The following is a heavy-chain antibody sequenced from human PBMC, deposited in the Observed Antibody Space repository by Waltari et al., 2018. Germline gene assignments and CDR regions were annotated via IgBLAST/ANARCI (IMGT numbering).Heavy chain of an antibody. V-gene: IGHV3-74*01. CDR2: INSDGSGT. D-gene: IGHD6-19*01. J-gene: IGHJ4*02. CDR3: ASSSSGWSYFDY. Sequence: EVQLVESGGGVVQPGGSLRLSCVASGFTFSSSWMPWVRQAPGKGLVVFSRINSDGSGTSYADSVKGRFTISRDNAKNTLYVQMNSLRAEDTAVYYCASSSSGWSYFDYWGQGTLVTVSS. CDR1: GFTFSSSW.